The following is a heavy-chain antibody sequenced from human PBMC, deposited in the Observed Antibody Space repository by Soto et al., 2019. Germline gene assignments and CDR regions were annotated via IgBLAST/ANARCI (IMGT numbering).Heavy chain of an antibody. Sequence: GGSLRLSCAASGFRFSNNGMHWVRQAPGKGLEWVAIISYDGSKKYYADSVKGRFTISRDNSKNTLYLQMNSLRVEDTAVYYCAKDRVESGLGEIDYWGQGTLVTVSS. CDR2: ISYDGSKK. V-gene: IGHV3-30*18. D-gene: IGHD3-16*01. CDR3: AKDRVESGLGEIDY. CDR1: GFRFSNNG. J-gene: IGHJ4*02.